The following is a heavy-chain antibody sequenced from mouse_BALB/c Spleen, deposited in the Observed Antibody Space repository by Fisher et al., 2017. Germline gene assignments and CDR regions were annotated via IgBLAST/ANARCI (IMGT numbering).Heavy chain of an antibody. J-gene: IGHJ4*01. Sequence: KFKGKATLTVDKSSSTAFMHLNSLTSEDSAVYYCARGATYYGNQEAMDYWGQGTSVTVSS. V-gene: IGHV1S135*01. D-gene: IGHD2-10*01. CDR3: ARGATYYGNQEAMDY.